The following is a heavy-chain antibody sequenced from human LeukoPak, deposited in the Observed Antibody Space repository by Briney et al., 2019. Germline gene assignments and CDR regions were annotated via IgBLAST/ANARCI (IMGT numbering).Heavy chain of an antibody. CDR2: ISYDGSNK. CDR3: ARSTRYCSSTSCYTGRYSFDY. V-gene: IGHV3-30-3*01. D-gene: IGHD2-2*02. J-gene: IGHJ4*02. Sequence: TGGSLRLSCAASGFTFSSYAMHWVRQAPGKGLEWVAVISYDGSNKYYADSVKGRFTISRDNSKNTLYLQMNSLRAEDTAVYYCARSTRYCSSTSCYTGRYSFDYWGQGTLVTVSS. CDR1: GFTFSSYA.